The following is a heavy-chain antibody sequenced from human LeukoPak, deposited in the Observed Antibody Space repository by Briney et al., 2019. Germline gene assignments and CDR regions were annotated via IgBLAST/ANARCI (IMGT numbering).Heavy chain of an antibody. D-gene: IGHD3-22*01. CDR3: ARGYFHYYDSSGYHV. CDR2: MNPNSGNT. CDR1: GGTFSSYA. V-gene: IGHV1-8*02. Sequence: GSSVKVSCKASGGTFSSYAINWVRQATGQGLEWMGWMNPNSGNTGYARKFQGRVTMTRNISISTAYMELSSLRSEDTAVYYCARGYFHYYDSSGYHVWGQGTLVTVSS. J-gene: IGHJ4*02.